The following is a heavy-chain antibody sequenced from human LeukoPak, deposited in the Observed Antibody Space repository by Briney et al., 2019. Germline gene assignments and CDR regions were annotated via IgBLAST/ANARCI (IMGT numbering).Heavy chain of an antibody. CDR1: GFTFNNYD. J-gene: IGHJ3*01. D-gene: IGHD4-17*01. CDR3: GRDPNGDYVGPFQF. Sequence: GGSLRFSCAASGFTFNNYDMHWVRQAPGKGLEWVSYTWYGGSNIYYADSVKGRFTISRDNSKNALYLQMNSLRAEDRAIYFCGRDPNGDYVGPFQFWGQGTLVSVSS. CDR2: TWYGGSNI. V-gene: IGHV3-33*01.